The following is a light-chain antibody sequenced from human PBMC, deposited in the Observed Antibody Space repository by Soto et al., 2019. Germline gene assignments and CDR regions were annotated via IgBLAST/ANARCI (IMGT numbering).Light chain of an antibody. CDR1: SSNIGAGYD. J-gene: IGLJ3*02. V-gene: IGLV1-40*01. Sequence: QSVLTQPPSVSGAPGQRVTISCTGSSSNIGAGYDVHWYQQLPGTAPKLLIYGNSNRPSGVPDRFSGSKSGTSASLAITGRQAEDEADYYCQSYDSRLSGWVFGGGTKLTV. CDR2: GNS. CDR3: QSYDSRLSGWV.